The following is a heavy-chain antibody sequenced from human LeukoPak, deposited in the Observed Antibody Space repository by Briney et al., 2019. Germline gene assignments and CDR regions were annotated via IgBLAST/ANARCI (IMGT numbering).Heavy chain of an antibody. D-gene: IGHD1-20*01. V-gene: IGHV4-4*02. Sequence: SGTLSLTCAVAGASISNSNWWTWVRQSPGKGLEWIGEIYHSGSTNYKPSLKSRATISVDKSKNQFSLKLSSVTAADTAVYYCASRAPRDNFNRYLPIDYWGQGTLVTVSS. CDR2: IYHSGST. J-gene: IGHJ4*02. CDR1: GASISNSNW. CDR3: ASRAPRDNFNRYLPIDY.